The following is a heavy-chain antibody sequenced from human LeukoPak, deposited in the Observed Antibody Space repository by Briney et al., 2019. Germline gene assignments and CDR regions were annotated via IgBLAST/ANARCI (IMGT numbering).Heavy chain of an antibody. J-gene: IGHJ4*02. CDR2: ISSSSNYI. CDR3: ARDQGWLQFDN. V-gene: IGHV3-21*04. Sequence: NPRGSLRLSCAASGFTFSTYGMNWVRQAPGKGLEWVSSISSSSNYIFYTDSVRGRFTISRDNAKNSLSLQLNSLRAEDTAVYYCARDQGWLQFDNWGQGTLVTVSS. D-gene: IGHD5-24*01. CDR1: GFTFSTYG.